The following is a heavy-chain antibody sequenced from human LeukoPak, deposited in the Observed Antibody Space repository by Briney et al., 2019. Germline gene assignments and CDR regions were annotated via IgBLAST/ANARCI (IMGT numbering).Heavy chain of an antibody. J-gene: IGHJ3*02. V-gene: IGHV3-21*01. CDR1: GFTFSAYS. CDR2: ISGTSNYI. D-gene: IGHD3-10*01. CDR3: ARGYYYGSGSEAFDI. Sequence: GGSLRLSCVTSGFTFSAYSMNWVRQAPGRGLEWVSSISGTSNYIFYADSVKGRFTISRDNSKNTLYLQMNSLRAEDTAVYYCARGYYYGSGSEAFDIWGQGTMVTVSS.